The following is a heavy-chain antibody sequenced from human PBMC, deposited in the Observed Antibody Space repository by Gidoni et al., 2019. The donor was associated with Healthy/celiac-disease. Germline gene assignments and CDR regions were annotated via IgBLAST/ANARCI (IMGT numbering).Heavy chain of an antibody. V-gene: IGHV3-21*01. Sequence: EVQLVESGGGLVKHGWSLRLACAASGLPFSSYSMNWVRQAPGKGLEWVSSMSSSSSYIYYADSVKGRFTISRDNAKNSLYLQMNSLRAEDTAVYYCARPNPPVLELNPHMDVWGQGTTVTVSS. CDR1: GLPFSSYS. D-gene: IGHD1-7*01. CDR3: ARPNPPVLELNPHMDV. J-gene: IGHJ6*02. CDR2: MSSSSSYI.